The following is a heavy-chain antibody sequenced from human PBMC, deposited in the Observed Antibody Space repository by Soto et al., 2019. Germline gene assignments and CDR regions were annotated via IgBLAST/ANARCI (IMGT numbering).Heavy chain of an antibody. CDR2: ISYDGSNK. D-gene: IGHD1-26*01. V-gene: IGHV3-30*18. CDR1: GFTFSSYG. J-gene: IGHJ4*02. CDR3: AKGSYSGRYSDFDS. Sequence: VQLVESGGGVVQPGRSLRLSCAASGFTFSSYGMFWVRQAPGRGLEWVAFISYDGSNKYYSDSVKGRFTISRDNSKNTLYLQMNSLRPEDTAVYFCAKGSYSGRYSDFDSWGQGTLVTVSS.